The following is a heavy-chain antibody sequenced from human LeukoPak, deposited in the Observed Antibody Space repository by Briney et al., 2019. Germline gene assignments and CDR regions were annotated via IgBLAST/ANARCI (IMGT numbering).Heavy chain of an antibody. CDR3: AARHDSSGYWVDY. Sequence: GGSLRLSCAASGFTVSTKFMHWVRQAPGKGLEWVAVIWYDGSNKYYADSVKGRFTISRDNSKNTLYLQMNSLRAEDTAVYYCAARHDSSGYWVDYWGQGTLVTVSS. CDR2: IWYDGSNK. J-gene: IGHJ4*02. V-gene: IGHV3-33*08. CDR1: GFTVSTKF. D-gene: IGHD3-22*01.